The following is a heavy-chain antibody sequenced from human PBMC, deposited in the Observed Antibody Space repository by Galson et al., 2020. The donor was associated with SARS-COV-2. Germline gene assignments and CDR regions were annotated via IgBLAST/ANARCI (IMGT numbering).Heavy chain of an antibody. J-gene: IGHJ6*02. CDR3: ASLLEVPAAGYGMDV. D-gene: IGHD2-2*01. CDR2: ISSSSSTI. Sequence: GGSLRLSCAASGFTFSSYSMNWVRQAPGKGLEWVSYISSSSSTIYYADSVKGRFTISRDNAKNSLYLQMNSLRAEDTAVYYCASLLEVPAAGYGMDVGGQGTTVTVSS. V-gene: IGHV3-48*01. CDR1: GFTFSSYS.